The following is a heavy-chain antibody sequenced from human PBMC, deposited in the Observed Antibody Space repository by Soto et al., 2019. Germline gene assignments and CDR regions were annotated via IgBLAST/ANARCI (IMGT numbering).Heavy chain of an antibody. Sequence: SETLSLTCTVSGGSISSYYWSWIRQPPGKGLEWIGYIYYSGSTNYNPSLKSRVTISVDTSKNQFSLKLSSVTAADTAVYYCARAAEDIVINWFDPWDQGTLVTV. CDR2: IYYSGST. V-gene: IGHV4-59*01. J-gene: IGHJ5*02. D-gene: IGHD2-15*01. CDR1: GGSISSYY. CDR3: ARAAEDIVINWFDP.